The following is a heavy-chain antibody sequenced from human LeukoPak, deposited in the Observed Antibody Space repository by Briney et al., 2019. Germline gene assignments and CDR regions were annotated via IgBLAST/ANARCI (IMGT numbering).Heavy chain of an antibody. Sequence: GRSLRLSCAASGFTFSSYAMHWVRQAPGKGLEWVAVISYDGSNKYYADSVKGRFTISRDNSKNTLYLQMNSLRAEDTAVYYCARGSDQRGYSGEIDYWGQGTLVTVSP. J-gene: IGHJ4*02. D-gene: IGHD5-12*01. V-gene: IGHV3-30*04. CDR2: ISYDGSNK. CDR1: GFTFSSYA. CDR3: ARGSDQRGYSGEIDY.